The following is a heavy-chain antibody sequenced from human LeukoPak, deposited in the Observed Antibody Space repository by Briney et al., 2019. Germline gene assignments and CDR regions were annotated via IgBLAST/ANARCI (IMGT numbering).Heavy chain of an antibody. CDR1: GFTFSSCG. D-gene: IGHD3-10*01. V-gene: IGHV3-30*02. J-gene: IGHJ4*02. CDR2: IRYDGSNK. CDR3: AGSYGSGLYYRDFDY. Sequence: GGSLRLSCAASGFTFSSCGMHWVRQAPGKGLEWVAFIRYDGSNKYYADSVKGRFTISRDNSKNSLYLQMNSLRAEDTAVYYCAGSYGSGLYYRDFDYWGQGTLVTVSS.